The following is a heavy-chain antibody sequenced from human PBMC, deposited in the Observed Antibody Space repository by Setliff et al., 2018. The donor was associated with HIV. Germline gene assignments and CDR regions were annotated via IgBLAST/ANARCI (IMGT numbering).Heavy chain of an antibody. J-gene: IGHJ4*02. V-gene: IGHV3-30*02. Sequence: PGGSLRLSCATSGLTFSNCGMHWVRQAPGKGLEWVASIRSDGSNKYYADSVTGRFTISRDNSKNKVYLQMNNLRAEDTAVYYCARDYGGMTSGWYLSSVFDFWGQGTLVTVSS. CDR2: IRSDGSNK. D-gene: IGHD6-19*01. CDR3: ARDYGGMTSGWYLSSVFDF. CDR1: GLTFSNCG.